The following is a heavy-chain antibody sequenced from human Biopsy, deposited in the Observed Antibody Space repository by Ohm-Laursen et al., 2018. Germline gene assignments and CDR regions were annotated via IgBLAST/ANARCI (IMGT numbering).Heavy chain of an antibody. J-gene: IGHJ4*02. D-gene: IGHD3-10*01. CDR2: IYHTGVT. V-gene: IGHV4-39*01. Sequence: SETLSLTCSVTDGSISNIINYWGWIRQPLGKGLEWLGIIYHTGVTDYNPSLKSRVTISVDTSNNHFSLNLSSLTAADTAVYYCARHSFGSGRDFWGQGTLVTVSS. CDR1: DGSISNIINY. CDR3: ARHSFGSGRDF.